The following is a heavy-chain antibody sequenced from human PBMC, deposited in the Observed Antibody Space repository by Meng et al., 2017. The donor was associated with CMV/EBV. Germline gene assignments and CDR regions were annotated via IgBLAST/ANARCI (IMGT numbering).Heavy chain of an antibody. V-gene: IGHV2-5*01. D-gene: IGHD2-21*01. CDR1: GFSLSTSGVG. Sequence: SGPTLVKPTQTLTLTCTFSGFSLSTSGVGVGWIRQPPGKALEWLALINWNDDKRYSPSLKSRLTITKDTSKNQVVLTMTNMDPVDTATYYCAHVMWWSPRADYWGQGTLVTVSS. J-gene: IGHJ4*02. CDR2: INWNDDK. CDR3: AHVMWWSPRADY.